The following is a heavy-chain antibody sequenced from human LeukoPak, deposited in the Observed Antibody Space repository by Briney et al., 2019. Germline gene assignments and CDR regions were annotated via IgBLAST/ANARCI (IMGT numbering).Heavy chain of an antibody. D-gene: IGHD3-10*01. Sequence: ASVTLSCKASGYILTNYVLHWVRQAPGQRLEWMGWINTANGHSKYSQRFQGRVTFTRDSPASTVYLRLSSLRSGDTAVYYCAREHYYASGPKDYWGQGTLVTVSS. CDR2: INTANGHS. CDR3: AREHYYASGPKDY. V-gene: IGHV1-3*04. CDR1: GYILTNYV. J-gene: IGHJ4*02.